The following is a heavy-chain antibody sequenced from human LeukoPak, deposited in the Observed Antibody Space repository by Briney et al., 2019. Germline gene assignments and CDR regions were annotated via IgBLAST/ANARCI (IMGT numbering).Heavy chain of an antibody. CDR3: ARDPVEFENCSSTSCYIGPYGMDV. Sequence: ASVKVSCKASGYTFTGYYMHWVRQAPGQGLEWMGIINPSGGSTSYAQKFQGRVTMTRDTSTSTVYMELSSLRSEDTAVYYCARDPVEFENCSSTSCYIGPYGMDVWGQGTTVTVSS. V-gene: IGHV1-46*01. CDR2: INPSGGST. CDR1: GYTFTGYY. D-gene: IGHD2-2*02. J-gene: IGHJ6*02.